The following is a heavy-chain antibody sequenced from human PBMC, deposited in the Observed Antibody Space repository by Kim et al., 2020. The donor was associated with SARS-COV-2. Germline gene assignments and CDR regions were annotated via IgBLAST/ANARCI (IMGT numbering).Heavy chain of an antibody. J-gene: IGHJ6*02. CDR3: ARLCLTRYYYYGMDV. Sequence: SETLSLTCTVSGGSISSSSYYWGWIRQPPGKGLEWIGSIYYSGSTYYNPSLKSRVTISVDTSKNQFSLKLSSVTAADTAVYYCARLCLTRYYYYGMDVWGQGTTVTVSS. CDR2: IYYSGST. V-gene: IGHV4-39*01. CDR1: GGSISSSSYY.